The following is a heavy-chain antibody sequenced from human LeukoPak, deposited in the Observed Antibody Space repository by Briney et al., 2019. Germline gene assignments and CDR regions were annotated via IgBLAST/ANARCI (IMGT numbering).Heavy chain of an antibody. CDR1: GGSITSSNW. D-gene: IGHD3-3*01. Sequence: SETLSLTCAVSGGSITSSNWWSWVRQPPGKGLEWIGEIYHSGSTIYNPSLKSRVTISVDKSKNQFSLKLTSLTAADTAVYYCARLWSSDYFDYWGQGALVTVSS. CDR3: ARLWSSDYFDY. J-gene: IGHJ4*02. CDR2: IYHSGST. V-gene: IGHV4-4*02.